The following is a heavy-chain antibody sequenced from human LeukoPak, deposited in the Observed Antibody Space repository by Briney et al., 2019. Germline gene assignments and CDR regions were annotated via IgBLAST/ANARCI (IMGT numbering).Heavy chain of an antibody. CDR3: AKGVQWAVPGSCLDS. Sequence: GGSLRLSCAASGFTFNNYAMIWVRQAPGKGLEWVSGISGSGGSTYSADSVKGRFRISRDNSKNTLYLQMNGLRVDDTAVYYCAKGVQWAVPGSCLDSWGLGTLVTVSS. V-gene: IGHV3-23*01. D-gene: IGHD6-19*01. CDR2: ISGSGGST. CDR1: GFTFNNYA. J-gene: IGHJ4*02.